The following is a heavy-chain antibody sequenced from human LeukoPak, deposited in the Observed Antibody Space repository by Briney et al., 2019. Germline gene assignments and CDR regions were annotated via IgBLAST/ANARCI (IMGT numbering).Heavy chain of an antibody. J-gene: IGHJ6*02. D-gene: IGHD4-11*01. Sequence: GGSLRLSCAASGFTFSDYYMSWIRQAPGKGLEWVSYISSSGSTIYYADSVKGRFTISRDNAKNSLYLQMNSLRAEDTAVYYCARGYSTAHYYYYGMDVWGQGTTVTVSS. CDR3: ARGYSTAHYYYYGMDV. CDR1: GFTFSDYY. V-gene: IGHV3-11*01. CDR2: ISSSGSTI.